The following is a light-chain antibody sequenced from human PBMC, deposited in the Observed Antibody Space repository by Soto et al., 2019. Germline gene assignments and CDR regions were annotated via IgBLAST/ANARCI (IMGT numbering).Light chain of an antibody. J-gene: IGKJ3*01. CDR1: QSIRSW. CDR2: DAS. V-gene: IGKV1-5*01. Sequence: DIQMTQSPSTLSASVGDRVTITCRASQSIRSWLAWYQQKPGKAPKLLIYDASTLESGVPSRFSGSGSGTRFTLTIISLQTDVFATCSCQQYKSYPITFGPGTKVHIK. CDR3: QQYKSYPIT.